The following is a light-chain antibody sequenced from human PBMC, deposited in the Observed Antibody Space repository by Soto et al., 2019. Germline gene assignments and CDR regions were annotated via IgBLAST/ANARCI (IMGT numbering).Light chain of an antibody. V-gene: IGKV1-8*01. CDR3: QQYYSYPLT. CDR2: AAS. Sequence: AIRMTQSPSSLSPSTGDRVTITCRARQGINSYLAWYQQKPGKASNLLIYAASTLQGGVPSRFSGSGSGTDFTLTFSCLQSEDFASYYCQQYYSYPLTFGQETKVEI. CDR1: QGINSY. J-gene: IGKJ1*01.